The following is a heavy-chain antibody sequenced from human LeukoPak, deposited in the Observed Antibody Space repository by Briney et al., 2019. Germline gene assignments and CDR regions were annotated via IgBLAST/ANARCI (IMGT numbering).Heavy chain of an antibody. CDR1: GDSLNSAAYY. J-gene: IGHJ4*02. CDR3: ARDNDFWSGYYSFDF. CDR2: IYYSGST. Sequence: SETLSLTCTVSGDSLNSAAYYWSWIRQHPGKGLEWIGYIYYSGSTYYNPSLQSRVTISIDTSKNQFSLKLSSVTAADTAVYYCARDNDFWSGYYSFDFWGRGTLVTVSS. D-gene: IGHD3-3*01. V-gene: IGHV4-31*03.